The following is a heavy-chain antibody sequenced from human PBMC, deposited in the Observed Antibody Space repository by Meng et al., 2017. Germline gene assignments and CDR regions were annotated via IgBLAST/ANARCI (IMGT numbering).Heavy chain of an antibody. CDR1: GFTFSSYE. CDR2: ISSSGSTI. J-gene: IGHJ6*02. CDR3: ERDLVVTAILYYYGMDV. D-gene: IGHD2-21*02. V-gene: IGHV3-48*03. Sequence: GGSLRLSCAASGFTFSSYEMNWIRQAPGKGLEWVSYISSSGSTIYYADSVKGRFTISRDNAKNSLYMLMNSLRAEDTAVYYCERDLVVTAILYYYGMDVWGQGTTVTVSS.